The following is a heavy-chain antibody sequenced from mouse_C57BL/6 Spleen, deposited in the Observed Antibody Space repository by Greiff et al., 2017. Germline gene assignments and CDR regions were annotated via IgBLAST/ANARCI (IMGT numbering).Heavy chain of an antibody. CDR3: ARGPITTVVAHGYFDV. Sequence: QVQLQQSGPELVKPGASVKISCKASGYAFSSSWMNWVKQRPGKGLEWIGRIYPGDGDTNYNGKFKGKATLTADKSSSTAYMQLSRLTSEDSAVYFCARGPITTVVAHGYFDVWGTGTTVTVSS. CDR1: GYAFSSSW. D-gene: IGHD1-1*01. V-gene: IGHV1-82*01. CDR2: IYPGDGDT. J-gene: IGHJ1*03.